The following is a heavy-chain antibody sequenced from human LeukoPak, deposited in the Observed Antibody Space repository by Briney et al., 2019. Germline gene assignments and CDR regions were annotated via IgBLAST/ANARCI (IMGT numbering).Heavy chain of an antibody. CDR1: GFIFSNSA. CDR2: ISGSGDST. J-gene: IGHJ4*02. D-gene: IGHD2-8*01. V-gene: IGHV3-23*01. CDR3: VKGSTNVRPYYFDY. Sequence: GGSLGLSCAASGFIFSNSAMSWVRQAPGKGLEWFSAISGSGDSTYYADSVRGRFTISRDNSKNTLYLQMNSVRGEDTAVYYCVKGSTNVRPYYFDYWGQGTLVTVSS.